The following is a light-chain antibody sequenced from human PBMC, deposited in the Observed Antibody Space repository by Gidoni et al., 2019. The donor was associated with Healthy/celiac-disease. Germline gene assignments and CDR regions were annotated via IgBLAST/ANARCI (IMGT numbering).Light chain of an antibody. V-gene: IGKV3-11*01. CDR1: QSVSSY. CDR2: DAS. Sequence: IVLTQSPATLSLSPGERATLSCRASQSVSSYLAWYQQKPGQAPRLLIYDASNRGTGIPARFSGSGSGTDFTLTISSLEPEDFAVYYCQQRSNWPPTFGGGTKVEIK. CDR3: QQRSNWPPT. J-gene: IGKJ4*01.